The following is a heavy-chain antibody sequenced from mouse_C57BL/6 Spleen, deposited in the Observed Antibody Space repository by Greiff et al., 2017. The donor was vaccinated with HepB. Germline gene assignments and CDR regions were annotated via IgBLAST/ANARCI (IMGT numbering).Heavy chain of an antibody. CDR3: ARSAQADY. CDR2: IYPGDGDT. V-gene: IGHV1-82*01. CDR1: GYAFSSSW. J-gene: IGHJ2*01. Sequence: QVQLKESGPELVKPGASVKISCKASGYAFSSSWMNWVKQRPGKGLEWIGRIYPGDGDTNYNGKFKGKATLTADKSSSTAYMQLSSLTSEDSAVYFCARSAQADYWGQGTTLTVSS. D-gene: IGHD3-2*02.